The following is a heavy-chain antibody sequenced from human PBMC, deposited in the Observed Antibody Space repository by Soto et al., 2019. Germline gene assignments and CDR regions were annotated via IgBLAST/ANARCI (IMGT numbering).Heavy chain of an antibody. CDR2: IYATGTT. CDR1: GASISGFY. Sequence: QVQLQESGPGLVKPSETLSLTCTVSGASISGFYWSWLRKSAGKGLEWIGRIYATGTTDYNPSLKSRVMMSVDTSKKQFSLKLRSVTASDTAVYYCVRDGTKTLRDWFDPWGQGMSVTVSS. V-gene: IGHV4-4*07. J-gene: IGHJ5*02. CDR3: VRDGTKTLRDWFDP. D-gene: IGHD1-1*01.